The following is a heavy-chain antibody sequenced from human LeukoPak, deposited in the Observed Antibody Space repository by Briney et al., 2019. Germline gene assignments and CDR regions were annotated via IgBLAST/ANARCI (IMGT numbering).Heavy chain of an antibody. V-gene: IGHV4-59*01. D-gene: IGHD3-22*01. CDR2: IYYSGST. CDR3: ARETYDSSGARFDY. CDR1: GGSISSYY. Sequence: SETLSLTCTVSGGSISSYYWSWIRQPPGKGLEWIGYIYYSGSTNFNPSLKSRVTMSADTSKNQFSLKLSSVTAADTAVYYCARETYDSSGARFDYWGQGTLVTVSS. J-gene: IGHJ4*02.